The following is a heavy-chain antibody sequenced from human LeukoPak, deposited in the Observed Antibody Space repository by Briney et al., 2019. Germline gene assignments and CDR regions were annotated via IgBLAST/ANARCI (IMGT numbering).Heavy chain of an antibody. CDR3: ATLDIVVVPAAIPGWFDP. D-gene: IGHD2-2*02. CDR1: GGTFSSYA. V-gene: IGHV1-69*06. J-gene: IGHJ5*02. CDR2: IIPIFGTA. Sequence: GASVKVSCKASGGTFSSYAISWVRQAPGQGLEWMGGIIPIFGTANYAQKFQGRVTITADKSTSTAYMELSSLRAEDTAVYYCATLDIVVVPAAIPGWFDPWGQGTLVTVSS.